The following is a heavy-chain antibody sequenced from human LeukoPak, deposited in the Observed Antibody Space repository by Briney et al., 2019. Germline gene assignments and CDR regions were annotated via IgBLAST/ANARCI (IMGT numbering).Heavy chain of an antibody. CDR1: GASISSGSYY. J-gene: IGHJ4*02. CDR2: IFASGST. CDR3: ASHPGYSSSWYDY. V-gene: IGHV4-61*02. Sequence: SQTLSLTCTVSGASISSGSYYWNWIRQPAGKGLEWIGRIFASGSTNYNPSLKSRVTISVDTSKNQFSLKLSSVTAADTAVYHCASHPGYSSSWYDYWGQGTLVTVSS. D-gene: IGHD6-13*01.